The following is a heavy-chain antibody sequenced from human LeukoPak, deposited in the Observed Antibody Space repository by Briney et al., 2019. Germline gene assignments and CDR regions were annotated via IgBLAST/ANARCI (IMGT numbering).Heavy chain of an antibody. CDR1: GGSISSGSYY. CDR2: IYTSGST. CDR3: ARAPKGEGPYYYGSGTGGAFDI. V-gene: IGHV4-61*02. J-gene: IGHJ3*02. Sequence: SETLSLTCTVSGGSISSGSYYWSWIRQPAGKGLEWIGRIYTSGSTNYNPSLKSRVTISVDTSKNQFSLKLSSVTAADTAVYYCARAPKGEGPYYYGSGTGGAFDIWGQGTMVTVSS. D-gene: IGHD3-10*01.